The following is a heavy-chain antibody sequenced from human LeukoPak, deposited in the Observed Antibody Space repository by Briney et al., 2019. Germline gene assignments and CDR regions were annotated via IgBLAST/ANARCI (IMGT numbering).Heavy chain of an antibody. CDR1: GGSISSSSYY. Sequence: SETLSLTCTVSGGSISSSSYYWGWIRQPPGKGLEWIGSIYYSGSTYYNPSLKSRVTISVDTSKNQFSLKMTSVTAADTAVYYCARDQHGGSPPDAFDIWGQGTMVTVSS. CDR2: IYYSGST. D-gene: IGHD1-26*01. V-gene: IGHV4-39*07. J-gene: IGHJ3*02. CDR3: ARDQHGGSPPDAFDI.